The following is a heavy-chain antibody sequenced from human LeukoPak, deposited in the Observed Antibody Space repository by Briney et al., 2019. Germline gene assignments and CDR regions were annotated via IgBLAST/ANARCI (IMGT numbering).Heavy chain of an antibody. V-gene: IGHV4-4*02. Sequence: SGTLSLTCAVSGVSISSTNWWSWVRQPPGKGLEWIGEIYHSGSTNYNPSLKSRVTISADKSKNQFSLKLTYVTAADTAVYYCARDRVGVRAFDYWGQGTLVTVSS. CDR1: GVSISSTNW. J-gene: IGHJ4*02. D-gene: IGHD3-10*01. CDR2: IYHSGST. CDR3: ARDRVGVRAFDY.